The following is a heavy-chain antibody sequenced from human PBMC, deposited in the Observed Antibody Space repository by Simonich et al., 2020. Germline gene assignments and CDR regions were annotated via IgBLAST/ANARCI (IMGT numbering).Heavy chain of an antibody. J-gene: IGHJ4*02. Sequence: EVQLVESGGGLVKPWVSLRLSCAASGLTFSSYSLNWVRQDPGKGLGCVSTIRSRSSYIYYADSVKGRFTIPRDNAKNSRYLQMNSLRAEDTAVYYCARANERDYWGQGTLVTVSS. V-gene: IGHV3-21*01. CDR3: ARANERDY. CDR2: IRSRSSYI. CDR1: GLTFSSYS. D-gene: IGHD1-1*01.